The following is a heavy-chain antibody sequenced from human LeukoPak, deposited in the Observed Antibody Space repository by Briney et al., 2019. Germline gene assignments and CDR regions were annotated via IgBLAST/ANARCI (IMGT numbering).Heavy chain of an antibody. V-gene: IGHV1-18*01. CDR3: ARGAERWLQSPVDY. Sequence: ASVTVSCKASGYTFTSYGISWVRQAPGQGLEWMGWISAYNGNTNYAQKLLGRVTMTTDTSTSTAYMELRSLRSDDTAVYYCARGAERWLQSPVDYWGQGTLVTVSS. D-gene: IGHD5-24*01. CDR1: GYTFTSYG. CDR2: ISAYNGNT. J-gene: IGHJ4*02.